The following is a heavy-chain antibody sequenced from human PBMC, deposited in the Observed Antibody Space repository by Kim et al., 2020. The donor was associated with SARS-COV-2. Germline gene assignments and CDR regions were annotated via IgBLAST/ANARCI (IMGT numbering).Heavy chain of an antibody. J-gene: IGHJ4*02. V-gene: IGHV4-31*03. CDR3: ARGTWGLTGYYLDY. CDR2: IYYSGST. Sequence: SETLSLTCTVSGGSISSGGYYWSWIRQHPGKGLEWIGYIYYSGSTYYNPSLKSRVTISVDTSKNQFSLKLSSVTAADTAVYYCARGTWGLTGYYLDYWGQGTLVTVSS. D-gene: IGHD3-9*01. CDR1: GGSISSGGYY.